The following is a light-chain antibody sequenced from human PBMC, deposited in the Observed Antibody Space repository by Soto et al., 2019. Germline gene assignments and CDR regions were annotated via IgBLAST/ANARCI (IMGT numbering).Light chain of an antibody. Sequence: EIVLTQSPATLSLSPGERATLSCRASQSISTYLAWYQQKPGQAPRLLIYDASNRAPGIPARISGRGSGTDFTLTIRSLEREYFALYYCRVRTRWTRMYTLGQAT. CDR2: DAS. CDR1: QSISTY. J-gene: IGKJ2*01. CDR3: RVRTRWTRMYT. V-gene: IGKV3-11*01.